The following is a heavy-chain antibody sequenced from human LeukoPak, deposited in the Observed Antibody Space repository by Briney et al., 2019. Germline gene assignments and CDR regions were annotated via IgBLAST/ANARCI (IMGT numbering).Heavy chain of an antibody. J-gene: IGHJ5*02. CDR3: ARERGDYDDNSGYPNWFDP. V-gene: IGHV4-31*03. CDR1: GGSISSGGYY. CDR2: IYYSGST. Sequence: SETLSLTCTVSGGSISSGGYYWSWIRQHPGKGLEWIGYIYYSGSTYYNQSLKSRVTISVNTSKNQYPLKLSSVTAADTAVYYCARERGDYDDNSGYPNWFDPWGQGTLVTVSS. D-gene: IGHD3-22*01.